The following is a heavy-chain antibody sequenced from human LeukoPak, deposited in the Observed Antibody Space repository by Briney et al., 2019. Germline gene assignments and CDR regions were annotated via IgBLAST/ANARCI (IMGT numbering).Heavy chain of an antibody. CDR1: GFTFSNYA. D-gene: IGHD6-19*01. CDR3: AKHGYSSGWPQVPSDY. Sequence: GGSLRLSCAAAGFTFSNYAIHWVRQAPGKGLEWVAVISYDGSNKYYADSVKGRFTISRDNSKNTLYLQMNSLRVEDTAVYYCAKHGYSSGWPQVPSDYWGQGTLVTVSS. J-gene: IGHJ4*02. V-gene: IGHV3-30-3*02. CDR2: ISYDGSNK.